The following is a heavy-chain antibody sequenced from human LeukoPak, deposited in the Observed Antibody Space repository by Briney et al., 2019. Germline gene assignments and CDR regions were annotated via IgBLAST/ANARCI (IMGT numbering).Heavy chain of an antibody. CDR3: ARDVRGAVAGDYYMDV. CDR2: INPNSGGT. V-gene: IGHV1-2*02. D-gene: IGHD6-19*01. Sequence: ASVKVSCKASGYTFTGYYMRWVRQAPGRGLEWMGWINPNSGGTNYAQEFQGRVTMTRDTSITTAYMELSRLRSDDTAVYYCARDVRGAVAGDYYMDVWGKGTTVTVSS. CDR1: GYTFTGYY. J-gene: IGHJ6*03.